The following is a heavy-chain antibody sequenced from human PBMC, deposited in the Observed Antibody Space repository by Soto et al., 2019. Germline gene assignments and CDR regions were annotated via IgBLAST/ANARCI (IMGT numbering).Heavy chain of an antibody. J-gene: IGHJ5*02. CDR1: GGTFSSYA. V-gene: IGHV1-69*01. CDR3: ARTYSSAPGEYNWFDP. CDR2: IIPIFGTA. D-gene: IGHD6-25*01. Sequence: QVQLVQSGAEVKKPGSSVKVSCKASGGTFSSYAISWVRQAPGQGLEWMGGIIPIFGTANYAQKFQVRVTITADESTSTAYMELSSLRSEDTAVYSCARTYSSAPGEYNWFDPWGQGTLVTVSS.